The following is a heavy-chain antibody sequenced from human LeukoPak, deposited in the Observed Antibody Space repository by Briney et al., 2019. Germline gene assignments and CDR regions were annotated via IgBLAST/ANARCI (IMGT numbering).Heavy chain of an antibody. Sequence: PGGSLRLSCAASGFTFSSYAMHWVRQAPGKGLEWVAVISYDGSNKYYADSVKGRFTISRDNSKNTLYLQMNSLRAEDTAVYYCARDSGDTAMATWAFDIWGQGTMVTVSS. J-gene: IGHJ3*02. CDR1: GFTFSSYA. D-gene: IGHD5-18*01. V-gene: IGHV3-30*04. CDR3: ARDSGDTAMATWAFDI. CDR2: ISYDGSNK.